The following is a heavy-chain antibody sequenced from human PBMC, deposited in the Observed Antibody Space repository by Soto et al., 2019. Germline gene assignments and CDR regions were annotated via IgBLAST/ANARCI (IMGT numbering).Heavy chain of an antibody. CDR2: ISYDGSNK. CDR1: GFTFSSYG. CDR3: AKAEQQLVSSSNWLDP. D-gene: IGHD6-13*01. Sequence: PGGSLRLSCAASGFTFSSYGMHWVRQAPGKGLEWVAVISYDGSNKYYADSVKGRFTISRDNSKNTLYLQMNSLRAEDTAVYYCAKAEQQLVSSSNWLDPWGQGTLVTVSS. J-gene: IGHJ5*02. V-gene: IGHV3-30*18.